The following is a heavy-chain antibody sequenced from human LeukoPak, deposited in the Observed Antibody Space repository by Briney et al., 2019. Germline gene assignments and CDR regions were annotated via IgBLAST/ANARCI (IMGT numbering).Heavy chain of an antibody. CDR2: IRSKANSYAT. Sequence: GGSLRLSCAASGFAFSGSAMHWVRQASGKGLEWVGRIRSKANSYATAYAASVKGRFTVSRDDSKNTAYLQMNSLKTEDTAVYYCTSYDFGVVSPFDYWGQGTLVTVSS. D-gene: IGHD3-3*01. CDR1: GFAFSGSA. V-gene: IGHV3-73*01. J-gene: IGHJ4*02. CDR3: TSYDFGVVSPFDY.